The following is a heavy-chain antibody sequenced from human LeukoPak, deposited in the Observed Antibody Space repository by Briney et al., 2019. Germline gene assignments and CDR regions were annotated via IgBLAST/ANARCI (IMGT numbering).Heavy chain of an antibody. V-gene: IGHV4-59*01. J-gene: IGHJ6*02. CDR1: GGSISSYY. D-gene: IGHD1-1*01. CDR3: ARDLSGQMDV. Sequence: SETLSLTCTVSGGSISSYYWSWIRQPPGKGLEWIGYIYYSGSTNYNPSPKSRVTISVDTSKNQFSLKLSSVTAADTAVYYCARDLSGQMDVWGQGTTVTVSS. CDR2: IYYSGST.